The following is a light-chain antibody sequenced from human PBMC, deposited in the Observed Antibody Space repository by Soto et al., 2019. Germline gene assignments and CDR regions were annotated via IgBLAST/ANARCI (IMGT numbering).Light chain of an antibody. CDR3: QQYNKWPLT. V-gene: IGKV3-15*01. CDR2: HAS. Sequence: EIVMTQSPATLFVSPGERATLSCRASQSVSNNLARYQQKPGQAPRLLIYHASTRATGIPARFSGSGSGTEFTLTISSLQSEDFAVYYCQQYNKWPLTFGGGTKVEIK. CDR1: QSVSNN. J-gene: IGKJ4*01.